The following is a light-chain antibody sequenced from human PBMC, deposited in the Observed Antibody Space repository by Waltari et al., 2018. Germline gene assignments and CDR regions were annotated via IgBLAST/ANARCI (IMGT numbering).Light chain of an antibody. CDR3: QQYNNWPPLFT. CDR1: QSVSSN. Sequence: EIVMTQSPATRSVSPGERATLSCRASQSVSSNLAWYQQKPGQAPRLLIYGASTRATGIPARFSGSGSGTEFTLTIRSLQSEDFAVYYCQQYNNWPPLFTFGPGTKVDIK. J-gene: IGKJ3*01. V-gene: IGKV3-15*01. CDR2: GAS.